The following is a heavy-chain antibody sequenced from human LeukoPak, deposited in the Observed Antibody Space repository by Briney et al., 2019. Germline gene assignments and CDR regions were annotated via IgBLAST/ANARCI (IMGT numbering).Heavy chain of an antibody. CDR3: ARVYYDSSGYSFADY. D-gene: IGHD3-22*01. CDR2: INAGNGNT. J-gene: IGHJ4*02. CDR1: GYTFTSYA. Sequence: GASVKVSCKASGYTFTSYAMHWVRQAPGQRLEWMGWINAGNGNTKYSQEFQGRVTITRDTSASTAYMELSSLRSEDMAVYYCARVYYDSSGYSFADYWGQGTLVTVSS. V-gene: IGHV1-3*03.